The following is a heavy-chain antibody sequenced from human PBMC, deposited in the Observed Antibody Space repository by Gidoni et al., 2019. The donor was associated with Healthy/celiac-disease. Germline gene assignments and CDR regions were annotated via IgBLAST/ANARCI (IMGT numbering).Heavy chain of an antibody. CDR3: AKDRKGYDSSSDY. D-gene: IGHD3-22*01. CDR2: ISYDGSNK. CDR1: GFTFSSYC. Sequence: QVQLVESGGGVVQPGRSLRLSCAASGFTFSSYCMHWVRQAPGKGLEWVAVISYDGSNKDYADSVKGRFTISRDNSKNTLYLQMNSLRAEDTAVYYCAKDRKGYDSSSDYWGQGTLVTVSS. V-gene: IGHV3-30*18. J-gene: IGHJ4*02.